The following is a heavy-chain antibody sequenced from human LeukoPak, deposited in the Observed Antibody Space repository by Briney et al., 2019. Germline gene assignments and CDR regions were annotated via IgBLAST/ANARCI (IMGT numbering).Heavy chain of an antibody. V-gene: IGHV4-34*01. D-gene: IGHD6-13*01. CDR1: GGSFNDYS. CDR3: ARLGLYTSSWYRYYYFDY. CDR2: INHSGST. Sequence: SETLSLTCGVHGGSFNDYSWTWIRQSPGKGLEGIGEINHSGSTTYNPSLRSRFTMSVDASKNQFSLRLSSVTAADTAVYYCARLGLYTSSWYRYYYFDYWGQGTLVTVSS. J-gene: IGHJ4*02.